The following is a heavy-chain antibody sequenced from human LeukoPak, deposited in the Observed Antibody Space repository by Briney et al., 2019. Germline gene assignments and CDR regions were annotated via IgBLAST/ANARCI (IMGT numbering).Heavy chain of an antibody. J-gene: IGHJ5*02. CDR1: GGSISSYY. CDR2: IYYSGST. V-gene: IGHV4-59*08. D-gene: IGHD3-22*01. CDR3: ARGEYYYDSSGYWFDP. Sequence: SETLSLTCTVSGGSISSYYWSWIRQPPGKGLEWMGYIYYSGSTNYNPSLKSRVTISVDTSKNQFSLKLSSVTAADTAVYYCARGEYYYDSSGYWFDPWGQGTLVTVSS.